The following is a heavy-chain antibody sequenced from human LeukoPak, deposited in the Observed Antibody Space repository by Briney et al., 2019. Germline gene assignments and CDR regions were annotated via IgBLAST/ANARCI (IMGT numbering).Heavy chain of an antibody. V-gene: IGHV3-48*02. Sequence: PGGSLRLSCAASGFTFSFYSMNWVRQAPGKGLEWVSYISSSSSSTIYYADSVKGRFTISRDNAKNSLYLQMNSLRDEDTAVYYCARDYYGDYAHQYWGQGTLVTVSS. CDR2: ISSSSSSTI. CDR1: GFTFSFYS. D-gene: IGHD4-17*01. J-gene: IGHJ1*01. CDR3: ARDYYGDYAHQY.